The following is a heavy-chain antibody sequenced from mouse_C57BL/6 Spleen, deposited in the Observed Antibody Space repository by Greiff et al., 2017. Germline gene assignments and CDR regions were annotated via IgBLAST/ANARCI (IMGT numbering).Heavy chain of an antibody. CDR3: AKNGDGSSFQWYFDV. Sequence: QVQLQQSGPGLVQPSQSLSITCTVSGFSLTSYGVHWVRQSPGKGLEWLGVIWRGGSTDYNAAFMSRLSITNDNSKSQVFLKMNSLQADDTAIYYCAKNGDGSSFQWYFDVWGTGTTVTVSS. V-gene: IGHV2-5*01. CDR1: GFSLTSYG. J-gene: IGHJ1*03. CDR2: IWRGGST. D-gene: IGHD1-1*01.